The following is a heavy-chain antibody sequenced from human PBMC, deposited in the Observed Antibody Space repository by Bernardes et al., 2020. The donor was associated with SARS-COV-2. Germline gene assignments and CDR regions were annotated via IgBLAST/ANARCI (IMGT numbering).Heavy chain of an antibody. Sequence: GGSLRLSCAASGFTFSDYYMSWIRQAPGKGLEWVSYISSSSSYTNYADSVKGRFTISRDNAKNSLYLQMNSLRAEDTAVYYCARDVGLLVPEGIYRPKRYYYYMDVWGKGTTVTVSS. J-gene: IGHJ6*03. D-gene: IGHD2-2*01. CDR1: GFTFSDYY. CDR3: ARDVGLLVPEGIYRPKRYYYYMDV. V-gene: IGHV3-11*05. CDR2: ISSSSSYT.